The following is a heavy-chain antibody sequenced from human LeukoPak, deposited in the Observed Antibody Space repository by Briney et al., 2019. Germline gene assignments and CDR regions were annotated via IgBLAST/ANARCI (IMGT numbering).Heavy chain of an antibody. CDR1: GYTLTELS. CDR3: ATRGYYYDSSFDP. CDR2: FDPEDGET. Sequence: ASVKVSCKVSGYTLTELSMHWVRQAPGKGLEWMGGFDPEDGETIYAQKFQGRVTMTEDTSTDTAYMDLSSLRSEDTAVYYCATRGYYYDSSFDPWGQGTLVTVSS. V-gene: IGHV1-24*01. D-gene: IGHD3-22*01. J-gene: IGHJ5*02.